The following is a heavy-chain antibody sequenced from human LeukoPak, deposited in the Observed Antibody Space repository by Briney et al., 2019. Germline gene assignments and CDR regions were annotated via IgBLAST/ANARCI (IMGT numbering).Heavy chain of an antibody. Sequence: PGGSLRLSCAASGFTFSSYSMNWVRQAPGKGLEWVSSISSSSSYIYYADSVKGRFTISRDNAKNSLYLQMNSLTTGDTAVYYCATWPWQYDPLTGSSTILDFWGQGALVTVSS. CDR3: ATWPWQYDPLTGSSTILDF. CDR2: ISSSSSYI. V-gene: IGHV3-21*03. CDR1: GFTFSSYS. D-gene: IGHD3-9*01. J-gene: IGHJ4*02.